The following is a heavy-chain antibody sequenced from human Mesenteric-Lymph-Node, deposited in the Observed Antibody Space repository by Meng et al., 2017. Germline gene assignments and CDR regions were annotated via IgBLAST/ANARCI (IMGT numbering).Heavy chain of an antibody. V-gene: IGHV4-39*01. CDR2: IGHSGIT. Sequence: QPQLQESGPGLVKLSEALSLTCCVSGGSISTSGYYWGWIRQPPGKGLEWIGSIGHSGITYYTPSLKSRVTVSIDTSKSQFSLKLTSVTAADTAVYYCVRSSGWVRTGFDPWGQGTLVTVSS. CDR3: VRSSGWVRTGFDP. J-gene: IGHJ5*02. D-gene: IGHD6-19*01. CDR1: GGSISTSGYY.